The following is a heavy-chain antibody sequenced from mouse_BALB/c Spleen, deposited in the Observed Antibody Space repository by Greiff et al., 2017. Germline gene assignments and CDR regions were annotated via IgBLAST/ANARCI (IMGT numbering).Heavy chain of an antibody. CDR2: IRNKANGYTT. D-gene: IGHD1-1*01. Sequence: EVQGVESGGGLVQPGGSLRLSCATSGFTFTDYYMSWVRQPPGKALEWLGFIRNKANGYTTEYSASVKGRFTISRDNSQSILYLHMNTLRAEAGATYYCARDPLQAWFAYWGQGTLVTVSA. CDR3: ARDPLQAWFAY. V-gene: IGHV7-3*02. CDR1: GFTFTDYY. J-gene: IGHJ3*01.